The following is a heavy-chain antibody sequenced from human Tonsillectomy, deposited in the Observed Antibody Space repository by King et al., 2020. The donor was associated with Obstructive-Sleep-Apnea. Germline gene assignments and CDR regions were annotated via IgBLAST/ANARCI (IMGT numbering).Heavy chain of an antibody. J-gene: IGHJ4*02. Sequence: VQLQQWGAGLLKPSETLSLTCAVYGGSFTGYFCTWIRQPPGKGLEWIGEINHSGSTNYNSSLKSRVTVSVDPSKNQFSLSLSSLTAAETAVYYCARRSYNFGSGSFFTYWGQGTPVTVSS. D-gene: IGHD3-10*01. CDR2: INHSGST. CDR3: ARRSYNFGSGSFFTY. V-gene: IGHV4-34*01. CDR1: GGSFTGYF.